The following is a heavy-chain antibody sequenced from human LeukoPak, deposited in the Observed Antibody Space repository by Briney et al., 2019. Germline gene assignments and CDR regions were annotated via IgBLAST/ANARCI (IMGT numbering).Heavy chain of an antibody. CDR1: GFTVSSNY. Sequence: GGSLRLSCAASGFTVSSNYMSWVRQAPGKGLEWVSVIYSGGSTYYADSVKGRFTISRDNSKNSLYLQMNSLRAEDTAVYYCARASDPIVGARGYFDYWGQGTLVTVSS. CDR2: IYSGGST. J-gene: IGHJ4*02. D-gene: IGHD1-26*01. CDR3: ARASDPIVGARGYFDY. V-gene: IGHV3-66*01.